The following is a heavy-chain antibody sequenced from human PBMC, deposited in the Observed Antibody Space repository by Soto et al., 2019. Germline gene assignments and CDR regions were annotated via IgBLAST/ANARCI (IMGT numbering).Heavy chain of an antibody. CDR2: ISGSGGIT. CDR1: GFTFSSYA. J-gene: IGHJ3*02. V-gene: IGHV3-23*01. D-gene: IGHD6-13*01. Sequence: GGSLRLSCAASGFTFSSYAMSWVRQAPGQGMEWVSGISGSGGITHYADSVKGRFTISRDNSRNTLHLQMINLRAEDTGVYYCAKDPGYCSSWRYALYMWGQGTLVTVSS. CDR3: AKDPGYCSSWRYALYM.